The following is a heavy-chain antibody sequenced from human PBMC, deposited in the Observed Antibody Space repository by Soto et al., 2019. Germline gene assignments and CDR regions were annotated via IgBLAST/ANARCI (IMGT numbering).Heavy chain of an antibody. Sequence: PVGSLRLSCAASGFTFSSYGMHWVRQAPGKGLEWVAVIWYDGSNKHYADSVKGRFTISRDNSKNTLYLQMNSLRAEDTAVYYCARDRVTFDYWGQGTLVTVSS. CDR3: ARDRVTFDY. V-gene: IGHV3-33*01. CDR2: IWYDGSNK. D-gene: IGHD3-16*02. CDR1: GFTFSSYG. J-gene: IGHJ4*02.